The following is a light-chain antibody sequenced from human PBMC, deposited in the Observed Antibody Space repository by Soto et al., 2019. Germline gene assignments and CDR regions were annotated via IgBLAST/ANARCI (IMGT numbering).Light chain of an antibody. J-gene: IGKJ4*01. CDR2: GAS. Sequence: EMVMPQSPASLPVSPGERATLSCRASQSVSSNLAWYQQKPGQAPRLLIYGASTRATGFPARFSGSGSGTEFTLTISSLQSEDFAVYYCQQYGSSPLTFGGGTKVDI. CDR3: QQYGSSPLT. CDR1: QSVSSN. V-gene: IGKV3-15*01.